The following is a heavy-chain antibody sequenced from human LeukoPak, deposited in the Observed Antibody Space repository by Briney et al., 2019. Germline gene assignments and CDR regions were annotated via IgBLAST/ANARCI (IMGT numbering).Heavy chain of an antibody. J-gene: IGHJ6*02. CDR2: INHSGST. D-gene: IGHD6-6*01. CDR3: ARALGSAARHYYYYYGMDV. CDR1: GGSFSGYY. V-gene: IGHV4-34*01. Sequence: SETLSLTCAVYGGSFSGYYWSWIRQPPGKGLEWIGEINHSGSTNYNPSLKSRVTISVGTSKSQLSLKLSSVTAADTAVYYCARALGSAARHYYYYYGMDVWGQGTTVTVSS.